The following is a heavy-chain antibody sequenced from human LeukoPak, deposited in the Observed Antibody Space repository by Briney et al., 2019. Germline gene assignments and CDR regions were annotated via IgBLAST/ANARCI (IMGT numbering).Heavy chain of an antibody. J-gene: IGHJ4*02. Sequence: PSETLSLTCTVSGGSISSYYWSWIRQPAGKGLEWIGRIYTSGSTNYNPSLKSRVTMSVDTSKNQFSLKLSSVTAADTAVYYCARDLRYCYDSSGYYLDYWGQGTLVTVSS. CDR1: GGSISSYY. CDR2: IYTSGST. D-gene: IGHD3-22*01. V-gene: IGHV4-4*07. CDR3: ARDLRYCYDSSGYYLDY.